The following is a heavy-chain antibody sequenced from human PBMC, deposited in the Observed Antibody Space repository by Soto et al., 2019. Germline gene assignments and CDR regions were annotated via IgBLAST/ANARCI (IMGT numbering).Heavy chain of an antibody. J-gene: IGHJ2*01. Sequence: KGLEWVAYLSSGSSYIYYAHSVKGRFTISRDNAKNSLYLQMNSLSAGDTAVYYCAFFFQAEDGRRDPVSVSAFLLKRSSDL. V-gene: IGHV3-21*01. CDR2: LSSGSSYI. D-gene: IGHD2-15*01. CDR3: AFFFQAEDGRRDPVSVSAFLLKRSSDL.